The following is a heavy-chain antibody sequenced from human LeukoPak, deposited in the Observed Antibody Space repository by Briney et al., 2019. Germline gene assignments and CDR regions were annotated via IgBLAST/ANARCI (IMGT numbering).Heavy chain of an antibody. CDR1: GGSISSYY. CDR2: IYYSGST. CDR3: ARQGGSYLPGDY. V-gene: IGHV4-39*01. Sequence: SETLSLTCTVSGGSISSYYWGWIRQPPGKGLEWIGSIYYSGSTYYNPSLKSRVTISVDTSKNQFSLKLSSVTAADTAVYYCARQGGSYLPGDYWGQGTLVTVSS. J-gene: IGHJ4*02. D-gene: IGHD1-26*01.